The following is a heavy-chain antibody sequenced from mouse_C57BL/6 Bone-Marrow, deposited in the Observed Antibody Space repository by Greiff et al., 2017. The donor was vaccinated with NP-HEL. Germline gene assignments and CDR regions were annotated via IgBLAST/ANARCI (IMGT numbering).Heavy chain of an antibody. Sequence: QVHVKQSGPELVKPGASVKISCKASGYTFTDYYINWVKQRPGQGLEWIGWIFPGSGSTYYNEKFKGKATLTVDKSSSTAYMLLSSLTSEDSAVYFCARERYYGSGASFAYWGQGTLVTVSA. D-gene: IGHD1-1*01. J-gene: IGHJ3*01. V-gene: IGHV1-75*01. CDR3: ARERYYGSGASFAY. CDR1: GYTFTDYY. CDR2: IFPGSGST.